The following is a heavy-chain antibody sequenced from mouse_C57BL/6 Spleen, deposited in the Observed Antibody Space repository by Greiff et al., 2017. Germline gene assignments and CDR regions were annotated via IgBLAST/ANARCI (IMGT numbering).Heavy chain of an antibody. CDR2: INPSNGGT. CDR3: ARFITTVLGLDY. CDR1: GYTFTSYW. Sequence: QVQLQQPGTELVKPGASVKLSCQASGYTFTSYWMHWVKQRPGQGLEWIGNINPSNGGTNYNEKFKSKATLTVDKSSSTAYMQLSSLTSADSAVYYSARFITTVLGLDYWGQGTTLTVSS. D-gene: IGHD1-1*01. J-gene: IGHJ2*01. V-gene: IGHV1-53*01.